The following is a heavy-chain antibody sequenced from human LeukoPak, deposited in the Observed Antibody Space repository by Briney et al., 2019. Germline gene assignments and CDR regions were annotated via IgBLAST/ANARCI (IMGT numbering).Heavy chain of an antibody. CDR2: IYYRGTA. V-gene: IGHV4-39*01. J-gene: IGHJ2*01. CDR3: ARRNNRYYYDSSGYQGDWYFDL. CDR1: GGSISTTTYY. D-gene: IGHD3-22*01. Sequence: PSETLSLTCTVSGGSISTTTYYWVWIRQPPGKGLDWIGSIYYRGTAYYNPSLKSRVTISVDTSKNQFSLKLSSVTAADTAVYYCARRNNRYYYDSSGYQGDWYFDLWGRGTLVTVSS.